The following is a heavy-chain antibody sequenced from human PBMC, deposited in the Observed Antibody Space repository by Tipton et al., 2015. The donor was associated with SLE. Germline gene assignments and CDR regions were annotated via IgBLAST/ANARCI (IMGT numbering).Heavy chain of an antibody. Sequence: TLSLTCTVSGGSITIADYYWGWIRQPPGKGLEWIGSIHYSGSTDYNPSLKGRVTISIDTSKNQFSLKLSSVTAADTAVYYCARVWSWVVGRGQGTLVTVSS. D-gene: IGHD2-15*01. V-gene: IGHV4-39*01. CDR1: GGSITIADYY. CDR2: IHYSGST. J-gene: IGHJ4*02. CDR3: ARVWSWVVG.